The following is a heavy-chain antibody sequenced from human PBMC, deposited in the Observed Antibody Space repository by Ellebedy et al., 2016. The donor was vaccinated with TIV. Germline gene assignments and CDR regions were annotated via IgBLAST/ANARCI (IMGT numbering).Heavy chain of an antibody. CDR3: AKDPFGSSSWYYFDY. CDR2: ISWNSGSI. CDR1: GFTFDDYA. Sequence: SLKIPCAASGFTFDDYAMHWVRQAPGKGLEWVSGISWNSGSIGYADSVKGRFTISRDNAKNSLYLQMNSLRAEDTALYYCAKDPFGSSSWYYFDYWGQGTLVTVSS. V-gene: IGHV3-9*01. D-gene: IGHD6-13*01. J-gene: IGHJ4*02.